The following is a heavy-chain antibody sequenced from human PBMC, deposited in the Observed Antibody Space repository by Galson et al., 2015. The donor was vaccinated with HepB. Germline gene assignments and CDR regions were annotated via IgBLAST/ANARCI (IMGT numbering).Heavy chain of an antibody. D-gene: IGHD1-26*01. J-gene: IGHJ6*02. Sequence: SLRLSCAASGFTFSSYSMNWVRQAPGKGLEWVSSISSSSSYIYYADSVKGRFTISRDNAKNSLYLQMNSLRAEDTVVYYCARDGGGSYYSYYYYYGMDVWGQGTTVTVSS. CDR1: GFTFSSYS. CDR3: ARDGGGSYYSYYYYYGMDV. V-gene: IGHV3-21*01. CDR2: ISSSSSYI.